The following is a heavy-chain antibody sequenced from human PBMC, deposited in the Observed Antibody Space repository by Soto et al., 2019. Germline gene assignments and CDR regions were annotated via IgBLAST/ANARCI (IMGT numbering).Heavy chain of an antibody. CDR3: AKFGGHPLECWYLDF. J-gene: IGHJ2*01. D-gene: IGHD3-16*01. CDR2: IHGGGGAT. Sequence: EVQLLESGGGLVQPGGSLRLSCAASGFTFSAYAMGWVRQAPGKGLEWVSTIHGGGGATHFADSVKGRFTISRDDSKKTLYAQMNSRRAEDTAVYYCAKFGGHPLECWYLDFWGRCTLVTVSS. V-gene: IGHV3-23*01. CDR1: GFTFSAYA.